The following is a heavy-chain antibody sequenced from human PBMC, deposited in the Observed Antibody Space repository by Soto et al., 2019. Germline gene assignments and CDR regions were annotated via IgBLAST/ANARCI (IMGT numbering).Heavy chain of an antibody. CDR1: GFTFSSYS. V-gene: IGHV3-21*01. J-gene: IGHJ4*02. D-gene: IGHD3-22*01. CDR3: ARDDRALRPSSVSHIDY. CDR2: ISSSSSYI. Sequence: VGSLRLSCAASGFTFSSYSMNWVRQAPGKGLEWVSSISSSSSYIYYADSVKGRFTISRDNAKNSLYLQMNSLRAEDTAVYYCARDDRALRPSSVSHIDYWGQGTLVTVSS.